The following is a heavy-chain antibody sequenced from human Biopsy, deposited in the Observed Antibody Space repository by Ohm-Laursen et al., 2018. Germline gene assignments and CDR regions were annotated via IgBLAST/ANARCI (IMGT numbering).Heavy chain of an antibody. CDR3: ARDRGFYSDRTVPGYFDL. J-gene: IGHJ2*01. CDR1: GGSLSSYY. D-gene: IGHD3-22*01. Sequence: GTLSLTCTVSGGSLSSYYWGWIRQPPGKGLEWIGYVYYTGSTDYNPSLQSRVTISVDTSKNHFSLRLRSVTPADTAIYYCARDRGFYSDRTVPGYFDLWGRGTLVTVSS. CDR2: VYYTGST. V-gene: IGHV4-59*01.